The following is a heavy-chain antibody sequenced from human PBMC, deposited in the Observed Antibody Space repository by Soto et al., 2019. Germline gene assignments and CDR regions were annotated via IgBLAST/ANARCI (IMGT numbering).Heavy chain of an antibody. CDR2: ISNSGSSI. CDR3: ARGEYHDGWGPLYGSY. Sequence: GGSLRLSCTASGIIFSDYYMAWVRQAPGKGLEWISDISNSGSSIYYADAVKGRFTISRDNAKNSLYLHMSSLRGDDTAVYYCARGEYHDGWGPLYGSYWGPGTLVTVSS. CDR1: GIIFSDYY. V-gene: IGHV3-11*01. J-gene: IGHJ4*01. D-gene: IGHD3-3*01.